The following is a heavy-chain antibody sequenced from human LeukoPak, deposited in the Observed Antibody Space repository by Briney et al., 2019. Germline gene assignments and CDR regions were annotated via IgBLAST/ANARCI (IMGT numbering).Heavy chain of an antibody. D-gene: IGHD3-9*01. CDR2: ISYDGSNK. J-gene: IGHJ6*02. Sequence: PGGSLRLSCAASGFTFSSYAMSWVRQAPGKGLEWVAVISYDGSNKYYADSVKGRFTISRDNSKNTLYLQMNSLRAEDTAVYYCARDSVVLRYFDWAYYYYGMDVWGQGTTVTVSS. CDR3: ARDSVVLRYFDWAYYYYGMDV. V-gene: IGHV3-30*04. CDR1: GFTFSSYA.